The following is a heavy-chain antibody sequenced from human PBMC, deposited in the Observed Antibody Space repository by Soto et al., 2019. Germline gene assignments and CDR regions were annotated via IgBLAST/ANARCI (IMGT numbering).Heavy chain of an antibody. CDR3: VRHFSSGWTYHSGLDV. CDR2: AHYVGGT. J-gene: IGHJ6*02. V-gene: IGHV4-39*01. Sequence: QVQLQESGPGLVKPSETLSLTCSVSGGSISTDSHYWGWIRQPPGKGLEWIATAHYVGGTYYSSSFQSRVTVSIDMWKNQFTLHLNSVTAGDTAVYYCVRHFSSGWTYHSGLDVWGQGVTVTVSS. D-gene: IGHD6-25*01. CDR1: GGSISTDSHY.